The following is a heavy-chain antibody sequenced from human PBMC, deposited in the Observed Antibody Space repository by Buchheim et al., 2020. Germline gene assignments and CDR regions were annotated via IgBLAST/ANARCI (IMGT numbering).Heavy chain of an antibody. Sequence: QVQLQESGPGLVKPSQTLSLTCTVSGGSISSGGYYWSWIRQHPGKGLEWLGYIYYSGSTYYNPSLKSRATISVDTSKNQFSLKLSSVTAAGTAVYYCARGGCSSTSCYTEAGYYYYYMDVWGKGTT. D-gene: IGHD2-2*02. CDR3: ARGGCSSTSCYTEAGYYYYYMDV. CDR2: IYYSGST. CDR1: GGSISSGGYY. V-gene: IGHV4-31*03. J-gene: IGHJ6*03.